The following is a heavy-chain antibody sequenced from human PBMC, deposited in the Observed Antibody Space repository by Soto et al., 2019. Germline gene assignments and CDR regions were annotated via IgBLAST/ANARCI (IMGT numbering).Heavy chain of an antibody. D-gene: IGHD3-10*01. CDR1: GYTFTTYG. CDR3: ARDGDGPGRHYDY. V-gene: IGHV1-18*01. J-gene: IGHJ4*02. Sequence: QVQLVQSGAEVKNPGASVKVSCKASGYTFTTYGFIWVRQAPGQGLDWMGWIGPYTGVTNYAQQFQGRVTMTTDTSTSTAYMELRSLTSDDTAVYYCARDGDGPGRHYDYWGQGTLITVSS. CDR2: IGPYTGVT.